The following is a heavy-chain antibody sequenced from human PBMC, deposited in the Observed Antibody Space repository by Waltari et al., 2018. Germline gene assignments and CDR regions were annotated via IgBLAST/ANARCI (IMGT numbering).Heavy chain of an antibody. D-gene: IGHD6-19*01. CDR1: GFTFSSYA. V-gene: IGHV3-23*01. CDR3: AKAPYSSGWYQKEYYFDF. Sequence: EVQLLESGGGLVQPGGSLRLSCAASGFTFSSYAMSWVRQAPGKGLEWVSAISGSGGSTYYADSVKGRFTISRDNSKNTLYLQMTSLRAEDTAVYYCAKAPYSSGWYQKEYYFDFWGQGTLVTVSS. CDR2: ISGSGGST. J-gene: IGHJ4*02.